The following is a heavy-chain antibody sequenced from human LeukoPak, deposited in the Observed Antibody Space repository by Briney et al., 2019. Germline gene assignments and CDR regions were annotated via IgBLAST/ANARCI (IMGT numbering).Heavy chain of an antibody. V-gene: IGHV4-59*12. CDR1: GGSISSYY. J-gene: IGHJ6*02. CDR2: IYYSGST. D-gene: IGHD3-10*01. Sequence: SETLSLTCTVSGGSISSYYWSWIRQPPGKGLEWIGYIYYSGSTYYSPSLKSRATISVDTSKNQFSLKLSSVTAADTAVYYCARDRFDSYPMDVWGQGTTVTVSS. CDR3: ARDRFDSYPMDV.